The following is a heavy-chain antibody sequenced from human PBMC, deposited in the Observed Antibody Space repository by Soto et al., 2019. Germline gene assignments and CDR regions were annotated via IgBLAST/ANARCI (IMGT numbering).Heavy chain of an antibody. D-gene: IGHD3-22*01. CDR3: ARNYYDSSGFVDY. CDR2: IRSKPNNYAA. CDR1: GFTFSGSA. Sequence: PGGSLRLSCAASGFTFSGSAMHWVRQASGKGLEWVGRIRSKPNNYAATYAASVKGRFAISRDDSKNTAYLQMNSLKTEDTAVYYCARNYYDSSGFVDYWGQGTLVTVSS. V-gene: IGHV3-73*01. J-gene: IGHJ4*02.